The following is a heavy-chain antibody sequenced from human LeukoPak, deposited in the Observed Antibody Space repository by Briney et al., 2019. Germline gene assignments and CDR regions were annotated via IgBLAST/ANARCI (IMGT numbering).Heavy chain of an antibody. D-gene: IGHD2-21*02. V-gene: IGHV1-69*05. J-gene: IGHJ5*02. Sequence: ASVKVSCKASGGTFSSYAISWVRQAPGQGLEWMGGIIPIFGTANYAQKFQGRVTITTDESTSTAYMELSSPRSEDTAVYYCARVAPAGGLLFVDDANWFDPWGQGTLVTVSS. CDR2: IIPIFGTA. CDR1: GGTFSSYA. CDR3: ARVAPAGGLLFVDDANWFDP.